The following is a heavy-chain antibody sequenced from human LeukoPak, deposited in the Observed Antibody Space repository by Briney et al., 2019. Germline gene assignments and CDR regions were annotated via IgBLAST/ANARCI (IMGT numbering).Heavy chain of an antibody. V-gene: IGHV3-30*04. CDR3: AKDLRSCEDGVCFLDGMDV. J-gene: IGHJ6*01. CDR1: GFMFSPYA. CDR2: ISYDGRNK. D-gene: IGHD2-8*01. Sequence: PGGSLRLSCAASGFMFSPYAMHWVRQAPGKGLEWVARISYDGRNKYYAHSVKGRFTISRDHSKDTVYLQMNSLRAEETAVYYCAKDLRSCEDGVCFLDGMDVWGQGTTVTVSS.